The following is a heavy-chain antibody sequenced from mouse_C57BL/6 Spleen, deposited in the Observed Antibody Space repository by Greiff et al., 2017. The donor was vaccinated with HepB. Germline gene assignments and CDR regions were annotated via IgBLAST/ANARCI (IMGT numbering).Heavy chain of an antibody. CDR2: IDPEDGDT. Sequence: EVKLLESGAELVRPGASVKLSCTASGFNIKDYYMHWVKQRPEQGLEWIGRIDPEDGDTEYAPKFQGKATMTADTSSNTAYLQLSSLTSEDTAVYYCTTNYGSSFAWFAYWGQGTLVTVSA. J-gene: IGHJ3*01. V-gene: IGHV14-1*01. CDR3: TTNYGSSFAWFAY. D-gene: IGHD1-1*01. CDR1: GFNIKDYY.